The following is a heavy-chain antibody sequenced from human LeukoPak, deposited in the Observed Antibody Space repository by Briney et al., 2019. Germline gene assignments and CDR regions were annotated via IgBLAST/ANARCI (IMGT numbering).Heavy chain of an antibody. V-gene: IGHV4-59*12. CDR1: GGSINSYY. Sequence: SETLSLTCTVSGGSINSYYWSWIRQPPGKGLEWIGDIYNSGSTNYNPSLRSRVTISIDTSKNQFSLKLSFVTAADTAVYYCARDGGFDYWAREPWSPSPQ. CDR2: IYNSGST. J-gene: IGHJ4*02. CDR3: ARDGGFDY.